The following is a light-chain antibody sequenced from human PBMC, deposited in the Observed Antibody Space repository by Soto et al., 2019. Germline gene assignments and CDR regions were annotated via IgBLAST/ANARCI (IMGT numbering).Light chain of an antibody. CDR2: QAS. Sequence: DIQMTQSPSTLSASVGDRVTITCRASENINKWLAWYQQRPGTVPKLLIYQASNLESGVPARFSASGCGTDFTLTINSMQPEDFATYYCQHYRISTRYSFGQGTK. CDR3: QHYRISTRYS. CDR1: ENINKW. V-gene: IGKV1-5*03. J-gene: IGKJ2*03.